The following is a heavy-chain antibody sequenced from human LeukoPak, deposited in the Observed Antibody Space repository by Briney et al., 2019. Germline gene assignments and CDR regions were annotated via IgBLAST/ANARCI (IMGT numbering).Heavy chain of an antibody. CDR2: FDPEDGET. CDR1: GYTLTELS. Sequence: ASVKVSCKVSGYTLTELSMHWVRQAPRKGLEWMGGFDPEDGETIYAQKFQGRVTMTEDTSTDTAYMELSSLRSEDTAVYYCATHMRYFDWLADYWGQGTLVTVSS. J-gene: IGHJ4*02. V-gene: IGHV1-24*01. CDR3: ATHMRYFDWLADY. D-gene: IGHD3-9*01.